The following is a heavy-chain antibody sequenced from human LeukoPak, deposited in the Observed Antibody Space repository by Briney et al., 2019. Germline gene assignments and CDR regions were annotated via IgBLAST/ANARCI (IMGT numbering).Heavy chain of an antibody. Sequence: SETLSLTCAVYGGSFSGYYWSWIRQPPGKGREWIGEINHSGSTNYNPSLKSRVTISVDTSKNQFSLKLSSVTAADTAVYYCARITLDWYFDYWGQGTLVTVSS. V-gene: IGHV4-34*01. D-gene: IGHD3-9*01. J-gene: IGHJ4*02. CDR1: GGSFSGYY. CDR3: ARITLDWYFDY. CDR2: INHSGST.